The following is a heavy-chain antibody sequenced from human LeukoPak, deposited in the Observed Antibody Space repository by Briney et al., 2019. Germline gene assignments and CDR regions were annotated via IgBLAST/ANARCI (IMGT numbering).Heavy chain of an antibody. J-gene: IGHJ5*02. V-gene: IGHV4-34*01. CDR3: AREGIAAARGWFDP. CDR1: GGSFSGYY. CDR2: INHSGST. D-gene: IGHD6-13*01. Sequence: SETLSLTCAVYGGSFSGYYWSWIRQPPGKGLEWIGEINHSGSTNYNPSLKSRVTISVDTSKNQFSLKLSSVTAADTAVYYCAREGIAAARGWFDPWGQGTLVTVSS.